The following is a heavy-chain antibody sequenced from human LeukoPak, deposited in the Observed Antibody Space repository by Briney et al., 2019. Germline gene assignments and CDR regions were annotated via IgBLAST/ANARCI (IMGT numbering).Heavy chain of an antibody. V-gene: IGHV4-61*02. D-gene: IGHD3-10*01. CDR3: ARSGMAGPLDY. Sequence: SETLSLTCTVSGGSISSGSYYWSWIRQPAGKGLEWIGRIYTSRSTNYNPSLKSRVTISVDTSKNQFSLKLSSVTAADTAVYYCARSGMAGPLDYWGQGTLVTVSS. CDR1: GGSISSGSYY. J-gene: IGHJ4*02. CDR2: IYTSRST.